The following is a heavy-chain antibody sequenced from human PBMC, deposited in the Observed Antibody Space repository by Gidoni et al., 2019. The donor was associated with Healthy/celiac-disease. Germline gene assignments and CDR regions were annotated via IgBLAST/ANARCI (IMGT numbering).Heavy chain of an antibody. J-gene: IGHJ4*02. CDR2: ISWNSGSI. Sequence: EVQLVESGGGLVQPGRSLRLSCAASGFTFDDYAMHWVRQAPGKGLEWVSGISWNSGSIGYADSVKGRFTISRDNAKNSLYLQMNSLRAEDTALYYCAKGGPLGYCSGGSCYYFDYWGQGTLVTVSS. V-gene: IGHV3-9*01. CDR1: GFTFDDYA. D-gene: IGHD2-15*01. CDR3: AKGGPLGYCSGGSCYYFDY.